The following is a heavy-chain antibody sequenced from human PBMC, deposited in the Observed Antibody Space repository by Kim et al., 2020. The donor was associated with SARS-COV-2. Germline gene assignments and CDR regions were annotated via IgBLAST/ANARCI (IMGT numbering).Heavy chain of an antibody. D-gene: IGHD6-19*01. Sequence: GGSLRLSCAASGFTFSSYSMNWVRQAPGKGLEWVSSISSSSSYIYYADSVKGRFTISRDNAKNSLYLQMNSLRAEDTAVYYCARHRDHSSGRYSGGNWGQRTPVTVSS. CDR1: GFTFSSYS. V-gene: IGHV3-21*01. CDR2: ISSSSSYI. J-gene: IGHJ1*01. CDR3: ARHRDHSSGRYSGGN.